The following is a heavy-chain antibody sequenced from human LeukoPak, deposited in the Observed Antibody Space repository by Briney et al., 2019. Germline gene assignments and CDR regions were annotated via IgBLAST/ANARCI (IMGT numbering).Heavy chain of an antibody. Sequence: GRSLRLSCAASGFTFSSYGMHWVRQAPGKGLEWVAVISYDGSNKYYADSVKGRFTISRDNSKNTLYLQMNSLRAEDTAVYYCAKAHLSSSLYFDYWGQGTLVTVSS. V-gene: IGHV3-30*18. CDR3: AKAHLSSSLYFDY. D-gene: IGHD6-6*01. CDR1: GFTFSSYG. CDR2: ISYDGSNK. J-gene: IGHJ4*02.